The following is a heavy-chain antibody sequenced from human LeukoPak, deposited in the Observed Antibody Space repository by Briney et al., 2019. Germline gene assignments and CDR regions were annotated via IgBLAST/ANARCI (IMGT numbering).Heavy chain of an antibody. Sequence: GGSLRLSCAASGFTFSNYGMHWVRQAPGKGLEWVSVIYSDGRTYYADSVKGRFTISRDNSKNTLNLQMNSLRVEDTAVYYCAKDQSDYADYYFDYWGQGTLVTVSS. CDR1: GFTFSNYG. J-gene: IGHJ4*02. CDR2: IYSDGRT. V-gene: IGHV3-NL1*01. D-gene: IGHD4-17*01. CDR3: AKDQSDYADYYFDY.